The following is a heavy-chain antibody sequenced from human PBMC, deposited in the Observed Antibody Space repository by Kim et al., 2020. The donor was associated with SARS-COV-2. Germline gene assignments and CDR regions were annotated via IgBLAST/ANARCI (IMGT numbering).Heavy chain of an antibody. Sequence: SVKVSCKASGGTFSSYAISWVRQAPGQGLEWMGGIIPIFGTANYAQKFQGRVTITADESTSTAYMELSSLRSEDTAVYYCASSSYGSGPGVYYYGMDVWGQGTTVTVSS. CDR1: GGTFSSYA. CDR2: IIPIFGTA. D-gene: IGHD3-10*01. J-gene: IGHJ6*02. V-gene: IGHV1-69*13. CDR3: ASSSYGSGPGVYYYGMDV.